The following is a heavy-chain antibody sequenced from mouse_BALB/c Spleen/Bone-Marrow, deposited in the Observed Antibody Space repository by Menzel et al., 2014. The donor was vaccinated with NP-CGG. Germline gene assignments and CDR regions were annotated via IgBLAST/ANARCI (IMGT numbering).Heavy chain of an antibody. CDR3: ARLITTGGFAY. J-gene: IGHJ3*01. Sequence: QVQLQQSGAELMKPGASVKISCKATGYTLSTYWIEWVKQRPGHGLEWIGEILPGSGTTNYNEKFKGKATFTADTSSNTAYMQLSSLTSEDSAVYCCARLITTGGFAYWGQGTLVTVSA. V-gene: IGHV1-9*01. CDR1: GYTLSTYW. D-gene: IGHD2-4*01. CDR2: ILPGSGTT.